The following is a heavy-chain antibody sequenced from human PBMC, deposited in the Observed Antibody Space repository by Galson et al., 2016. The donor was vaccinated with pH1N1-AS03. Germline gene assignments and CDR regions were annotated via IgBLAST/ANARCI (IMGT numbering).Heavy chain of an antibody. J-gene: IGHJ1*01. D-gene: IGHD5-24*01. CDR3: ARCRDGYNHGEYFEH. V-gene: IGHV5-51*03. Sequence: QSGAEVKKPGESLNISCEASGYSFTNYWIGWVRQVPGKGLEWMGIIYPGDSDTAYSPSFQGQVTMSVDRSINTAYLRWTSLKASATAISSCARCRDGYNHGEYFEHWGRGTLVTVSS. CDR2: IYPGDSDT. CDR1: GYSFTNYW.